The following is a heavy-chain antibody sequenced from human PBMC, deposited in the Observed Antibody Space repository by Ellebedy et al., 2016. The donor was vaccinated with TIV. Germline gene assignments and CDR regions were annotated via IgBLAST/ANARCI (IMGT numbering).Heavy chain of an antibody. CDR1: GFTFKNYD. V-gene: IGHV3-13*01. CDR3: VSGHSLDY. Sequence: GESLKISCAASGFTFKNYDMHWVRQTTGKGLEWVSAIGIAGDTYYPGSVKGRFTISRENAKNCLFLQMHSLRAEDTAVYYCVSGHSLDYWGQGTLVTVSS. CDR2: IGIAGDT. J-gene: IGHJ4*02.